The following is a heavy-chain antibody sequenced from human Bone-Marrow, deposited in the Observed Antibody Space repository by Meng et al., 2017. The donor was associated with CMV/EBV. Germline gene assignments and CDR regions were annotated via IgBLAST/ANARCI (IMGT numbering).Heavy chain of an antibody. CDR2: ISGSGGST. CDR3: AREEETLTEGGWFDP. CDR1: GFTFSSYA. D-gene: IGHD3-16*01. Sequence: GESLKISCAASGFTFSSYAMSWVRQAPGKGLEWVSAISGSGGSTYYADSVKGRFTISRDNSQNTLYLQMNSLRAEDTAVYYCAREEETLTEGGWFDPWGQGTLVTVSS. J-gene: IGHJ5*02. V-gene: IGHV3-23*01.